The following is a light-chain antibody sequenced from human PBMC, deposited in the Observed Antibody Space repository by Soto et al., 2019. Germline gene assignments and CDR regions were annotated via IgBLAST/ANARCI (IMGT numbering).Light chain of an antibody. CDR3: CSYAGSIYV. CDR2: DVS. J-gene: IGLJ1*01. CDR1: TSDIGTYNY. V-gene: IGLV2-11*01. Sequence: QSVLTQPRSVSGSPGQSVTISCTGTTSDIGTYNYVSWYQQHPGKAPKLMIYDVSERPSGVPDRFSGSKSANTASLTISGLQAEDEADYFCCSYAGSIYVFGTGTKVTVL.